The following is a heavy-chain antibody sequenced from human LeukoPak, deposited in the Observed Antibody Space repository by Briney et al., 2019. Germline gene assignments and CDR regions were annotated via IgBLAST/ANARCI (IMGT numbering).Heavy chain of an antibody. J-gene: IGHJ4*02. CDR1: GGSISRYY. V-gene: IGHV4-59*01. Sequence: PSETLSLTCTVSGGSISRYYWSWIRQPPGKGQEWIGYIYYSGSTNYNPSLKSRVTISVDTPKNQFSLRLSSVTAADTAVYYCAREVYCSGGSCRHTYDYWGQGTLVTVSS. CDR2: IYYSGST. CDR3: AREVYCSGGSCRHTYDY. D-gene: IGHD2-15*01.